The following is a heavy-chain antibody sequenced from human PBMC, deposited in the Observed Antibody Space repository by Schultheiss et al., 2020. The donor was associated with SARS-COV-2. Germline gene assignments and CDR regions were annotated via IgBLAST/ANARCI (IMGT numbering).Heavy chain of an antibody. CDR1: GFTFSSYS. Sequence: GGSLRLSCAASGFTFSSYSMNWVRQAPGKGLEWVSAISGSGGSTYYADSVKGRFTISRDNAKNSLYLQMNSLRAEDTAVYYCARPPYYDFWSEMYYYYYMDVWGKGTTVTVSS. D-gene: IGHD3-3*01. CDR2: ISGSGGST. V-gene: IGHV3-21*01. CDR3: ARPPYYDFWSEMYYYYYMDV. J-gene: IGHJ6*03.